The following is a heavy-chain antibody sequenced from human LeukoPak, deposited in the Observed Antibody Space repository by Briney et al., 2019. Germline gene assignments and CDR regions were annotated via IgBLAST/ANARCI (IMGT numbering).Heavy chain of an antibody. Sequence: PGGSLRLSCAASGFTFSTYEMTWVRQAPGKGLEWVSYISSSGSTIYYADSVKGRFTISRDNAKNSLYLQMNSLRAEDTAIYYCTRDSAAAGHGDYWGQGTLVTVSS. J-gene: IGHJ4*02. CDR3: TRDSAAAGHGDY. CDR1: GFTFSTYE. D-gene: IGHD6-13*01. V-gene: IGHV3-48*03. CDR2: ISSSGSTI.